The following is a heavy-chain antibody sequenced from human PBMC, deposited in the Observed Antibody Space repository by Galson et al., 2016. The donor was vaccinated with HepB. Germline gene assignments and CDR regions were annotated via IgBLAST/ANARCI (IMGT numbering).Heavy chain of an antibody. CDR1: GYSFTSYW. D-gene: IGHD3-10*01. J-gene: IGHJ4*02. V-gene: IGHV5-10-1*01. CDR3: AGGHYGSGSFYLFDY. CDR2: IDPSDSYT. Sequence: QSGAEVKKPGESLRISCKGSGYSFTSYWISWVRQMPGKGPEWMGRIDPSDSYTNYSPSFQGRVTISADKSISTAYLQWSSLKASDTAMYYCAGGHYGSGSFYLFDYWGQGTLVTVSS.